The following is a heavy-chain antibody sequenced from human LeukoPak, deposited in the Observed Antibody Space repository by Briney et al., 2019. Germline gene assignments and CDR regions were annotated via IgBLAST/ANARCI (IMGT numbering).Heavy chain of an antibody. CDR2: ISYDGSNK. CDR3: AKDQEELLWFGEPGYYGMDV. D-gene: IGHD3-10*01. Sequence: GSLRLSCEASGFTFSSYGMHWVRQAPGKGLEWVAVISYDGSNKYYADSVKGRFTISRDNSKNTLFLQMNSLRAEDTAVYYCAKDQEELLWFGEPGYYGMDVWGQGTTVTVSS. J-gene: IGHJ6*02. CDR1: GFTFSSYG. V-gene: IGHV3-30*18.